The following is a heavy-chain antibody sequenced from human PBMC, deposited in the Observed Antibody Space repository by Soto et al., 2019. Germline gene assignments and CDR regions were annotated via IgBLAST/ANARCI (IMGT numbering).Heavy chain of an antibody. CDR1: GGTFSSYA. CDR2: IIPIFGTA. Sequence: QVQLVQSGAEVKKPGSSVKVSCKASGGTFSSYAISWVRQAPGQGLEWMGGIIPIFGTANYAQKFQGRVTITADESTSTAYMELSSLRSEDTAVYYCARDRRRWLRGLTYYYDGMDVWGQGTLVTVSS. J-gene: IGHJ6*02. D-gene: IGHD5-12*01. CDR3: ARDRRRWLRGLTYYYDGMDV. V-gene: IGHV1-69*01.